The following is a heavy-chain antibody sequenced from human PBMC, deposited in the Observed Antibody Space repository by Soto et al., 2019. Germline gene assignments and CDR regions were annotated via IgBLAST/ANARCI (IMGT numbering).Heavy chain of an antibody. CDR3: ARVRSNGGDGYFDY. V-gene: IGHV5-51*01. Sequence: EVQLVQSGAEVKKPGESLKISCKVSGYSFTAYWIGWVRQMPGKGLEWMGIIYPDDSDTRYSPSFQGQVTISADKSIYTAYLQWSSLRASDTAMYYCARVRSNGGDGYFDYWGQGTLVTVSS. CDR2: IYPDDSDT. J-gene: IGHJ4*02. CDR1: GYSFTAYW. D-gene: IGHD2-8*01.